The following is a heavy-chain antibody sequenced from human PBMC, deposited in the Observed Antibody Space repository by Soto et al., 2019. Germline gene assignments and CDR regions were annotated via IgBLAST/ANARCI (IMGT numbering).Heavy chain of an antibody. CDR2: IYYSGST. CDR1: GGSISSGGYY. CDR3: ARGQILDGIVVVPAALDY. V-gene: IGHV4-31*03. D-gene: IGHD2-2*01. J-gene: IGHJ4*02. Sequence: SETLSLTCTVSGGSISSGGYYWSWIRQHPGKGLEWIGYIYYSGSTYYNPSLKSRVTISVDTSKNQFSLKLSSVTAADTAVYYCARGQILDGIVVVPAALDYWGQGTLVTVSS.